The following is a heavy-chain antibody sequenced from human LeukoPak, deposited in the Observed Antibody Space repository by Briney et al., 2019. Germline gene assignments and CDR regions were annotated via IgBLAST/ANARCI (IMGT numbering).Heavy chain of an antibody. V-gene: IGHV4-59*11. CDR3: AREESMVRGVSWFDP. CDR2: ISYSGST. J-gene: IGHJ5*02. D-gene: IGHD3-10*01. CDR1: GGSINSHY. Sequence: SGTLSLTCSVSGGSINSHYWSWIRQPPGKGLEWIGYISYSGSTDYNPSLKSRVTMSIDTSNNQFSLRLSSVTAADTAVYYCAREESMVRGVSWFDPWGQGTLVTVSP.